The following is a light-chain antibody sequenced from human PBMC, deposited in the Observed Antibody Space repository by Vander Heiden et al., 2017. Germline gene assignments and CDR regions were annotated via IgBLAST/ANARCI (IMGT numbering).Light chain of an antibody. CDR2: AAS. J-gene: IGKJ1*01. Sequence: DTQLPHSPSSLSASVGDRVTITCRASQDISNYLDWYQQKPGKVPELLIYAASSLQRGVPSRFGGSGSGTDFTLTISSLQPEDVATYYCQKNNSAPPWTFGQGTKVEIK. CDR1: QDISNY. V-gene: IGKV1-27*01. CDR3: QKNNSAPPWT.